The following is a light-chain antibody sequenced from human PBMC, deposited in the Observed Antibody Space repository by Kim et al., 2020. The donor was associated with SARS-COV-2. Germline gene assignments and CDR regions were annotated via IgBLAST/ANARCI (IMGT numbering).Light chain of an antibody. Sequence: VTISRTGSSSTIGAVYDVHWYQQLPGTAPKLLIYGNSNRPSGVPDRFSGSKSGTSASLAITGLQAEDEADYYCQSYDSSLSGPHWVFGGGTQLTVL. CDR2: GNS. J-gene: IGLJ3*02. CDR3: QSYDSSLSGPHWV. CDR1: SSTIGAVYD. V-gene: IGLV1-40*01.